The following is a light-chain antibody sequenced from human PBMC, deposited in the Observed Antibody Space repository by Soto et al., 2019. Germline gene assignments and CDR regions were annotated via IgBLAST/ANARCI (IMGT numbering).Light chain of an antibody. CDR2: GAS. CDR1: QSVSSD. CDR3: QQRSNWPPIT. Sequence: EIVMRQSPATLSVSPGERATLSCRASQSVSSDLAWYHQKPGQAPRLLIYGASTRATGIPARFSGSGSGTEFTLIINSLQSEDFAVYYCQQRSNWPPITFGQGTRLEIK. J-gene: IGKJ5*01. V-gene: IGKV3-15*01.